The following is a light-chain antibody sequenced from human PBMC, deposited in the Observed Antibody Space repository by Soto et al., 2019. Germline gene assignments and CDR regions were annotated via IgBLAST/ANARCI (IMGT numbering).Light chain of an antibody. CDR2: DAS. CDR1: QSISNW. J-gene: IGKJ1*01. V-gene: IGKV1-5*01. Sequence: IQLTQSPSSLSASVGDRVTITCRASQSISNWLAWYQQKPGKAPKLLIYDASNLESGVPSRFSGSGSGTEFTLTIRSLQPDDFATYCCQHYGGMWTFGQGTKADI. CDR3: QHYGGMWT.